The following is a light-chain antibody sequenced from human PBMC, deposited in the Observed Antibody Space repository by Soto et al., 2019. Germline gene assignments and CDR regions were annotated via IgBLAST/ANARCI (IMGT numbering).Light chain of an antibody. J-gene: IGKJ5*01. Sequence: EIVFTQSPGTLSLSPGERATLSCRASQSVSSNYFAWYQQKPGQTPRLLIYGASTRPTGIPDRFSGSGSGTDFTLTINNLEPEDFAVYYCQVRTNWSIAFGRGTRLEI. CDR3: QVRTNWSIA. V-gene: IGKV3D-20*02. CDR2: GAS. CDR1: QSVSSNY.